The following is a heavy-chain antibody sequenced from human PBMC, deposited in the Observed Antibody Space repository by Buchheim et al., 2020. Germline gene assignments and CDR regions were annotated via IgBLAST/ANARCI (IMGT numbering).Heavy chain of an antibody. D-gene: IGHD6-19*01. CDR1: GGSFSGYY. J-gene: IGHJ6*02. CDR3: AREGGVTGWPHYEIDV. V-gene: IGHV4-34*01. CDR2: VNHSGST. Sequence: QVQLQQWGAGLLKPSETLSLTCAVYGGSFSGYYWSWIRQSPGKGLEWIGEVNHSGSTNYSPSLKSRVTISVDTSKNQFALSLSSVTAADTAVYFCAREGGVTGWPHYEIDVWGPGTT.